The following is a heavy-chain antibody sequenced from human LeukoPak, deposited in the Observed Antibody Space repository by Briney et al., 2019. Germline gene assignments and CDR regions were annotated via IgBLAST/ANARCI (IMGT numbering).Heavy chain of an antibody. CDR2: ISWNSGTI. V-gene: IGHV3-9*01. J-gene: IGHJ4*02. CDR1: GFTFDDYA. CDR3: ARGLEKGYSYGIDY. D-gene: IGHD5-18*01. Sequence: PGGSLRLSCAASGFTFDDYAMHWVRQAPGKGLEWVSGISWNSGTIGHADSVKGRFTISRDNAKDSLYLQVNSLRTDDTALYYCARGLEKGYSYGIDYWGQGTLVTVSS.